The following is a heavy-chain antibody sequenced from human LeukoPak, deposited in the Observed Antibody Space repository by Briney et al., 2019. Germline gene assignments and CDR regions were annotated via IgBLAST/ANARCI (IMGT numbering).Heavy chain of an antibody. D-gene: IGHD3-10*01. CDR1: GFTFSSYS. V-gene: IGHV3-23*01. CDR2: ISGSGGST. J-gene: IGHJ4*02. CDR3: AKDLWFAADSGY. Sequence: PGGSLRLSCAASGFTFSSYSMNWVRQAPGKGLEWVSAISGSGGSTYYADSVKGRFTISRDNSKNTLYLQMNSLRAEDTAVYYCAKDLWFAADSGYWGQGTLVTVSS.